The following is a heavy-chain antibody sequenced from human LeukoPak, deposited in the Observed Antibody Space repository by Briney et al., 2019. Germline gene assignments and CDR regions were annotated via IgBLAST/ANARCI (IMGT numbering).Heavy chain of an antibody. CDR3: ARGWVAAAGFDY. CDR2: INHSGST. V-gene: IGHV4-34*01. Sequence: SETLSLTCAVYGVSFSGYYWSWIRQPPGKGLGWIGDINHSGSTNYNPSLKSRVTISVDTSKNQFSLKLSSVTAADTAVYYCARGWVAAAGFDYWGQGTLVTVSS. J-gene: IGHJ4*02. CDR1: GVSFSGYY. D-gene: IGHD6-13*01.